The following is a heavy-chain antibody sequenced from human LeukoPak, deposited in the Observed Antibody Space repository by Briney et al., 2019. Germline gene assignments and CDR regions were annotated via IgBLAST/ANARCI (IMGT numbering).Heavy chain of an antibody. D-gene: IGHD4-17*01. CDR1: GFTFSSYA. Sequence: GGSLRLSCAASGFTFSSYAMHWVRQAPGKGLEWVAVISYDGSNKYYADSVKGRFTISRDNSKNTLYLQMNSLRAEDTAVYYCARPLRDYFDYWGQGTLVTVSS. V-gene: IGHV3-30-3*01. J-gene: IGHJ4*02. CDR3: ARPLRDYFDY. CDR2: ISYDGSNK.